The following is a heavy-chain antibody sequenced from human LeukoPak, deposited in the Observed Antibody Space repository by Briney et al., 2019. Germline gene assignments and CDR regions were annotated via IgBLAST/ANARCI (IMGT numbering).Heavy chain of an antibody. CDR1: GFTFSSYE. Sequence: PGGSLRLSCAASGFTFSSYEMNWVRQAPGKGLEWVSYISSSGSTIYYADSVKGRFTISRDNAKNSLYLQMNSLRAEDTAVYYCAILPPPDSDIFDAFDIWGQGTMVTVSS. J-gene: IGHJ3*02. CDR2: ISSSGSTI. D-gene: IGHD3-9*01. CDR3: AILPPPDSDIFDAFDI. V-gene: IGHV3-48*03.